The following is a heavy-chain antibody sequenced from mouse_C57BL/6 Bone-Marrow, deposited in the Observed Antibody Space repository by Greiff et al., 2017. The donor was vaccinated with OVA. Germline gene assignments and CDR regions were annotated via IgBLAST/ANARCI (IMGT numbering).Heavy chain of an antibody. V-gene: IGHV1-63*01. CDR3: ARSGGYSFDY. J-gene: IGHJ2*01. Sequence: VQVVESGAELVRPGTSVKMSCKASGYTFTNYWIGWAKQRPGHGLEWIGDIYPGGGYTNYNEKFKGKATLTADKSSSTAYMQFSSLTSEDSAIYYCARSGGYSFDYWGQGTTLTVSS. CDR1: GYTFTNYW. D-gene: IGHD3-1*01. CDR2: IYPGGGYT.